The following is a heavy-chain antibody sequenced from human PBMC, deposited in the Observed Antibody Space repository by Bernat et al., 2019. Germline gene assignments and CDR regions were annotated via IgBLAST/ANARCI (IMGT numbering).Heavy chain of an antibody. J-gene: IGHJ4*02. CDR2: IHYSGST. CDR1: GGSISSSSYY. D-gene: IGHD3-22*01. V-gene: IGHV4-39*01. Sequence: QLQLQESGPGLVKPSETLSLTCTVSGGSISSSSYYWGWLRQPPGKGLEWIGSIHYSGSTYYHPSLKSLVTISVDTSKNQFDLKLSSVTAADTAVYYCARHGRYSEYYDSSGYPFDYWGQGTLVTVSS. CDR3: ARHGRYSEYYDSSGYPFDY.